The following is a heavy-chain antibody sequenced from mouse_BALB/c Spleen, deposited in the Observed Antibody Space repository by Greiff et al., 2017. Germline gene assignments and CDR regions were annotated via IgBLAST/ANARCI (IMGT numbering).Heavy chain of an antibody. J-gene: IGHJ3*01. Sequence: QVQLKESGAELVRPGTSVKISCKASGYTFTNYWLGWVKQRPGHGLEWIGDIYPGGGYTNYNEKFKGKATLTADTSSSTAYMQLSSLTSEDSAVYFCARWDDYGVRAWFAYWGQGTLVTVSA. CDR1: GYTFTNYW. D-gene: IGHD2-4*01. V-gene: IGHV1-63*02. CDR3: ARWDDYGVRAWFAY. CDR2: IYPGGGYT.